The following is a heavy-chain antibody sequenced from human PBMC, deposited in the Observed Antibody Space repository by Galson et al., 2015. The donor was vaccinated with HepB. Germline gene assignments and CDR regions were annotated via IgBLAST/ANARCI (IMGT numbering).Heavy chain of an antibody. D-gene: IGHD6-13*01. CDR2: IYSGGSA. V-gene: IGHV3-66*01. CDR3: AKWGGGSSWYGMDV. J-gene: IGHJ6*02. CDR1: GFIVSNNY. Sequence: SLRLSCAASGFIVSNNYMSWVRQAPGKGLEWVSVIYSGGSAYYADSVKGRYTISRDNSKNTLYLQMNSLRAEDTAVYYCAKWGGGSSWYGMDVWGQGTTVTVSS.